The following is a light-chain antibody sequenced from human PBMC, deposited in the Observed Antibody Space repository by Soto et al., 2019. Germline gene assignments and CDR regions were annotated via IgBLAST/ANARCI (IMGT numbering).Light chain of an antibody. CDR2: GAS. Sequence: EILMTQSPATLSVSPGERASLSCRAGQSISNNLVWYQQKPGQGPRVLIFGASTRATGIPARFSGSGSGTEFTLTISSLQSEDSAVYFCQKYHYLWTFGQGINVDIK. J-gene: IGKJ1*01. CDR3: QKYHYLWT. CDR1: QSISNN. V-gene: IGKV3D-15*01.